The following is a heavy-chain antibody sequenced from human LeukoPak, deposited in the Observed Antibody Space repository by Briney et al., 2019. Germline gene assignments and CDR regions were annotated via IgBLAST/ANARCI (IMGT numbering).Heavy chain of an antibody. D-gene: IGHD1-14*01. CDR1: GFIFSNYW. Sequence: GGSLRLSCAASGFIFSNYWMHWVRQAPGKGLVWVSRVGDDATNTIYADSVRGGFTIHGDNAKNTVYLQMNSLRAEDASLYYCSRGGVNHAFDVWGQGTMVTVSS. V-gene: IGHV3-74*01. CDR3: SRGGVNHAFDV. J-gene: IGHJ3*01. CDR2: VGDDATNT.